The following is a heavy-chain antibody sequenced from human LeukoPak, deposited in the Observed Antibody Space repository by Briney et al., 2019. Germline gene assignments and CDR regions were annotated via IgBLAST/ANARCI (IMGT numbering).Heavy chain of an antibody. CDR2: MDPNSGNT. Sequence: ASVKVSCKASGYTFTSYDINWVRQATGQGLEWMGWMDPNSGNTGYAQKFQGRVSMTRNTAISTAYMELKRMSSENAAMYYCARGRYDSSGYFTYWGQGTLVTVSS. V-gene: IGHV1-8*01. CDR3: ARGRYDSSGYFTY. D-gene: IGHD3-22*01. CDR1: GYTFTSYD. J-gene: IGHJ4*02.